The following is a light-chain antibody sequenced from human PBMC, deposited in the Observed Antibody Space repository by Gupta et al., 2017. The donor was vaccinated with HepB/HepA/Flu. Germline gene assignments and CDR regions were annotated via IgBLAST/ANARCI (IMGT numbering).Light chain of an antibody. CDR3: QQYGSSLLT. J-gene: IGKJ4*01. V-gene: IGKV3-20*01. Sequence: EIVLTQSPGPLSLSPGERATLSCRASQSVTSNYLAWYQQKPGQAPRLLIYGASSRATGIPDRFSGSGSGTDFTLTIRRLEPEDFAVYYCQQYGSSLLTFGGGTKVEIK. CDR1: QSVTSNY. CDR2: GAS.